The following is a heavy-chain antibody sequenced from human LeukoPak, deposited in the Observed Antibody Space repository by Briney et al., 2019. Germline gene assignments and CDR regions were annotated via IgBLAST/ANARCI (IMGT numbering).Heavy chain of an antibody. Sequence: PSETLPLTCTISGGSIDSYYWSWIRQPPGKGLEWIGYIYYTGSTEYHPSLKGRVTISLDTSKNQFSLKLTSVTAADTAVYYCARVYQSAEYYFDYWGQGNLVSVSS. CDR3: ARVYQSAEYYFDY. J-gene: IGHJ4*02. V-gene: IGHV4-59*01. D-gene: IGHD2-2*01. CDR2: IYYTGST. CDR1: GGSIDSYY.